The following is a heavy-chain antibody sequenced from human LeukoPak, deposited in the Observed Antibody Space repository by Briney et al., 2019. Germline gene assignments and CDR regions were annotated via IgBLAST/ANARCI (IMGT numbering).Heavy chain of an antibody. Sequence: SETLSLTCTVSGGSISSGSYYWSWIRQPAGKGLEWIGRIYTSGSTNYNPSLKSRVTISVDTSKNQFSLKLSSVTAADTAVYYCARLGIAAAGSRYFDYWGQGTLVTVSS. CDR2: IYTSGST. CDR3: ARLGIAAAGSRYFDY. D-gene: IGHD6-13*01. V-gene: IGHV4-61*02. CDR1: GGSISSGSYY. J-gene: IGHJ4*02.